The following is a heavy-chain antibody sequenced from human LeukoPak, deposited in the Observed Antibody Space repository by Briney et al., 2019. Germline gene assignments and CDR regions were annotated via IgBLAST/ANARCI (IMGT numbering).Heavy chain of an antibody. CDR3: ARGLFGVINPTDY. Sequence: GGSLRLSCAASGFTFSNYAMHWVRQAPGKGLEWVSSISSSGTYLYYADSVKGRFTISRDNAKDSLYLQMNSLRVEDTAVYFCARGLFGVINPTDYWGRGTLVTVSS. V-gene: IGHV3-21*01. CDR2: ISSSGTYL. D-gene: IGHD3-3*01. CDR1: GFTFSNYA. J-gene: IGHJ4*02.